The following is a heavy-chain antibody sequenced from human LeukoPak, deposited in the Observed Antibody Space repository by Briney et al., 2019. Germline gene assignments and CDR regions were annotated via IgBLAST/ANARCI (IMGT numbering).Heavy chain of an antibody. V-gene: IGHV3-21*01. CDR2: ISSSSSYI. J-gene: IGHJ4*02. CDR3: ARVRGIVVVITTGALDY. D-gene: IGHD3-22*01. Sequence: PGGSLRLSCAASGFTFSSYSMDWVRQAPGKGLEWVASISSSSSYIYYADSVKGRFTISRDNAENSLYLQMNSLRAEDTAVYYCARVRGIVVVITTGALDYWGQGTLVTVSS. CDR1: GFTFSSYS.